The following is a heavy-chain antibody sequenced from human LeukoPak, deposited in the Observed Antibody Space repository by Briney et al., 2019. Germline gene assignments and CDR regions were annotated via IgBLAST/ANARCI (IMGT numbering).Heavy chain of an antibody. Sequence: GGSLRLSCAASGFTFSSYAMSWVRQAPGKGLEWVSAISGSGGSTYYADSVKGRFTISSDNSKNTLYLQMNSMRAEDRAVYYCAKARSSSGRGSGKYFFDYWGQGTLVTVSS. D-gene: IGHD6-6*01. CDR3: AKARSSSGRGSGKYFFDY. CDR2: ISGSGGST. CDR1: GFTFSSYA. J-gene: IGHJ4*02. V-gene: IGHV3-23*01.